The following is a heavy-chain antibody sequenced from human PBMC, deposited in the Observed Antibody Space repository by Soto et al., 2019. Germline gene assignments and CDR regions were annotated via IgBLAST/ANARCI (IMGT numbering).Heavy chain of an antibody. V-gene: IGHV3-30-3*01. CDR2: ISYDGSNK. J-gene: IGHJ4*02. D-gene: IGHD3-22*01. CDR3: ARTHYYDSSGPY. Sequence: GGSLRRSWAASGFTFSSYAMHWVRQAPGKGLEWVAVISYDGSNKYYADSVKGRFTISRDNSKNTLYLQMNSLRAEDTAVYYCARTHYYDSSGPYWGQGTLVTVSS. CDR1: GFTFSSYA.